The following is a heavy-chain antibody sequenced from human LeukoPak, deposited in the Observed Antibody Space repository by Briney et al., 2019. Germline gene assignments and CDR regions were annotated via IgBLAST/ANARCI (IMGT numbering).Heavy chain of an antibody. J-gene: IGHJ6*03. CDR3: ARQAHFWSVSDYYYYMDV. CDR2: IYPGDSDT. Sequence: GESLKISCKASGYAFTSYWIAWVRQMPGKGLEWMGIIYPGDSDTRYTPSFQGQVTISADTSISTAYQQWNSLEASDTAMYYCARQAHFWSVSDYYYYMDVWGKGTTVTVSS. V-gene: IGHV5-51*01. CDR1: GYAFTSYW. D-gene: IGHD3-3*02.